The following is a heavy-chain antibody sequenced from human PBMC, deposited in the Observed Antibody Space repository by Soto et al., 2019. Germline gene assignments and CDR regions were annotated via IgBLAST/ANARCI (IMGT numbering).Heavy chain of an antibody. D-gene: IGHD6-13*01. J-gene: IGHJ6*03. V-gene: IGHV4-61*08. CDR1: GGSISSGGYY. Sequence: PSETLSLTCTVSGGSISSGGYYWSWIRQHPGKGLEWIGYIYYSGSTNYNPSLKSRVTISVDTSKNQFSLKLSSVTAADTAVYYCARRMYSSSWYTAGDYYYYMDVWGKGTTVTVSS. CDR2: IYYSGST. CDR3: ARRMYSSSWYTAGDYYYYMDV.